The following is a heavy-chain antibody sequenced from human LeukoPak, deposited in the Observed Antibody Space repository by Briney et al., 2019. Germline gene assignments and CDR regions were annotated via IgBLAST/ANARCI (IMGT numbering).Heavy chain of an antibody. CDR3: ARGLSSIAARPGAFDI. D-gene: IGHD6-6*01. J-gene: IGHJ3*02. V-gene: IGHV3-11*04. CDR1: GFTFSDYY. CDR2: ISRSGGTI. Sequence: NPGGSLRLSCAASGFTFSDYYMNWIRQAPGEGLEWVSYISRSGGTIYYADSVRGRFTISRDNAKNSLYLQMNSLRAEDTAVYYCARGLSSIAARPGAFDIWGQGTMVTVSS.